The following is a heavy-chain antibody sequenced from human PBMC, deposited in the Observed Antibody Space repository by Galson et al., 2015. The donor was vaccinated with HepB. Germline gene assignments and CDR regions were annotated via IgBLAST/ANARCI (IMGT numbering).Heavy chain of an antibody. CDR1: GFTFSSYA. D-gene: IGHD1-26*01. J-gene: IGHJ4*02. CDR3: ARWEAGVDY. CDR2: ISYDGSNK. V-gene: IGHV3-30-3*01. Sequence: SLRLSCAASGFTFSSYAMHWVRQAPGKGLEWVAVISYDGSNKYYADSVKGRFTISRDNSKNTLYLQMNSLRAEDTAVYYCARWEAGVDYWGQGTLVTVSS.